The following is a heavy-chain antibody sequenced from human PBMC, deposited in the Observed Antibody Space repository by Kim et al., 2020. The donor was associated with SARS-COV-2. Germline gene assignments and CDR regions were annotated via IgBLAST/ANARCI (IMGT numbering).Heavy chain of an antibody. Sequence: GGSLRLSCAASGFTFSSYAMHWVRQAPGKGLEWVAVLSYDGINKYYAGSVKGRFTMSRDNSKSTLYLQMNSLRAEDTAAYYCARAAVAGRYYYYGLDVWG. CDR3: ARAAVAGRYYYYGLDV. D-gene: IGHD6-19*01. CDR2: LSYDGINK. CDR1: GFTFSSYA. J-gene: IGHJ6*01. V-gene: IGHV3-30*04.